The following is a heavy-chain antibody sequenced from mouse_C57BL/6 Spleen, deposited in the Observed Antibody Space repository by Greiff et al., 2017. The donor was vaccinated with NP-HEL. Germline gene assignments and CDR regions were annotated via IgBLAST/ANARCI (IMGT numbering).Heavy chain of an antibody. V-gene: IGHV5-6*02. J-gene: IGHJ4*01. CDR3: ARTLSDYYAMDY. CDR2: ISSGGSYT. D-gene: IGHD6-2*01. CDR1: GFTFSSYG. Sequence: DVKLVESGGDLVKPGGSLKLSCAASGFTFSSYGMSWVRQTPDKRLEWVATISSGGSYTYYPDSVKGRFTISRDNAKNTLYLQMSSLKSEDTAMYYCARTLSDYYAMDYWGQGTSVTVSS.